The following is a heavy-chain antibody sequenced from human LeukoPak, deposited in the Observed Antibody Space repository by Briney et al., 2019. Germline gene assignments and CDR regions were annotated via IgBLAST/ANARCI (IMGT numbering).Heavy chain of an antibody. CDR1: GYSFTSYW. J-gene: IGHJ4*02. V-gene: IGHV5-51*01. Sequence: GESLKISCKGSGYSFTSYWIGWVRQMPGKGLEWKGIIYPGDSESRYSPSFQGQVTISADKSISTAYLQWSSLKASDSAMYYCARRDSSGYYFRFDYWGRGTLVTVSS. CDR3: ARRDSSGYYFRFDY. D-gene: IGHD3-22*01. CDR2: IYPGDSES.